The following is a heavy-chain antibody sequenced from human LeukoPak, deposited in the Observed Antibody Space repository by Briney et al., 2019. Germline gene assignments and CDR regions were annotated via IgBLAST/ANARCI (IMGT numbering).Heavy chain of an antibody. Sequence: PSETLSLTCTVSGGSISSYYWSWIRQPPGKGLEWIGYIYYSGSTNYNPSLKSRVTISVDTSKNQFSLKLSSVTAADTAVYYCARLVWTTDYFDYWGQGTLVTVSS. J-gene: IGHJ4*02. V-gene: IGHV4-59*08. CDR2: IYYSGST. D-gene: IGHD4-17*01. CDR1: GGSISSYY. CDR3: ARLVWTTDYFDY.